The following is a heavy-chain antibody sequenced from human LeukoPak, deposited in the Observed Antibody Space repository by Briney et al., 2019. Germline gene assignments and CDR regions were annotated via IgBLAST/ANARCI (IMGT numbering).Heavy chain of an antibody. CDR2: INPNTGGT. D-gene: IGHD5-12*01. V-gene: IGHV1-2*02. CDR1: GYTFTDHY. J-gene: IGHJ4*02. Sequence: ASVKVSCKASGYTFTDHYIHWVRQAPGQGFEWMGWINPNTGGTDYAQKFQDRIAISTYTSISTVYMELMRLKSDDTALYYCARDPATIDGIAWYYFENWGQGTLVTVS. CDR3: ARDPATIDGIAWYYFEN.